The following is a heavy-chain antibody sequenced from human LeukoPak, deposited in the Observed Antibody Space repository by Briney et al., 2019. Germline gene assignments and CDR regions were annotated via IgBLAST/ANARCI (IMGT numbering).Heavy chain of an antibody. CDR2: IYHSGST. J-gene: IGHJ4*02. CDR3: ARIWFGESFDY. V-gene: IGHV4-4*02. Sequence: EWIGEIYHSGSTNYNPSLKSRVTISVDKSKNQFSLKLSSVTAADTAVYYCARIWFGESFDYWGQGTLVTVSS. D-gene: IGHD3-10*01.